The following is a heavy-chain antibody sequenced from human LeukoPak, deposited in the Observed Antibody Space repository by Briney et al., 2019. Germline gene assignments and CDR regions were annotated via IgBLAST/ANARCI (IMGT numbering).Heavy chain of an antibody. CDR1: GFTFSDYY. CDR3: AKDRGPYYDSSGYMFDP. Sequence: GGSLRLSCAASGFTFSDYYMSWVRQAPGKGLEWVSAISGSGGSTYYADSVKGRFTISRDNSKNTLYLQMNSLRAEDTAVYYCAKDRGPYYDSSGYMFDPWGQGTLVTVSS. D-gene: IGHD3-22*01. J-gene: IGHJ5*02. V-gene: IGHV3-23*01. CDR2: ISGSGGST.